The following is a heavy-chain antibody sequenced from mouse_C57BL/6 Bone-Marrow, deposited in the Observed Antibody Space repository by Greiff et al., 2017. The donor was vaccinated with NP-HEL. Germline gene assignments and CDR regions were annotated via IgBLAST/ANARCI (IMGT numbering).Heavy chain of an antibody. CDR3: ARHDYYSNPFAY. D-gene: IGHD2-5*01. CDR2: IWSDGST. V-gene: IGHV2-6-1*01. Sequence: VKVVESGPGLVAPSQSLSITCTVSGFSLTSYGVHWVRQPPGKGLEWLVVIWSDGSTTYNSALKSRLSISKDNSKSQVFLKMNSLQTDDTAMYYCARHDYYSNPFAYWGQGTLVTVSA. J-gene: IGHJ3*01. CDR1: GFSLTSYG.